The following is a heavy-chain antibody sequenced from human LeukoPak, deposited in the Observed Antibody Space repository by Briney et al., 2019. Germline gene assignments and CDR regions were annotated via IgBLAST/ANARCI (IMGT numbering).Heavy chain of an antibody. V-gene: IGHV3-23*01. Sequence: GGSLRLSCAASGFTFSSYAMSWVRQAPGKGLEWVSAISGSGGSTYYADSVKGRFTISRDNSKNTLYLQMNSLRAEDTAVYYCARNQYYDFWSGQYGMDVWGQGTTVTVSS. CDR3: ARNQYYDFWSGQYGMDV. CDR2: ISGSGGST. CDR1: GFTFSSYA. J-gene: IGHJ6*02. D-gene: IGHD3-3*01.